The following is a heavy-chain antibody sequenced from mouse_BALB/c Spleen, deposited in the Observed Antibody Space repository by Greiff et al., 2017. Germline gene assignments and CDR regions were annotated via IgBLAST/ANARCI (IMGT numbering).Heavy chain of an antibody. V-gene: IGHV1-80*01. CDR2: IYPGDGDT. CDR1: GYAFSSYW. J-gene: IGHJ1*01. D-gene: IGHD1-2*01. CDR3: ARKGLLRLYWYFDV. Sequence: QVQLKESGAELVRPGSSVKISCKASGYAFSSYWMNWVKQRPGQGLEWIGQIYPGDGDTNYNGKFKGKATLTADKSSSTAYMQLSSLTSEDSAVYFCARKGLLRLYWYFDVWGAGTTVTVSS.